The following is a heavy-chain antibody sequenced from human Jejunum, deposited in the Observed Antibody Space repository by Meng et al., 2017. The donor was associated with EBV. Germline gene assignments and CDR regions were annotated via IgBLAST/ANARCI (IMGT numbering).Heavy chain of an antibody. Sequence: GQLPESGPGLVPPSGTLSLTCTVSGGSINNKNWWHWVRQAPGKGLEWIGEIDHTGTTHYNPSLKSRVTISLGTSMNQFSLELTSPTPADTAVYYCARDSQYLARGYFDYWGQGALVTVSS. J-gene: IGHJ4*02. CDR3: ARDSQYLARGYFDY. V-gene: IGHV4-4*02. CDR2: IDHTGTT. CDR1: GGSINNKNW. D-gene: IGHD2/OR15-2a*01.